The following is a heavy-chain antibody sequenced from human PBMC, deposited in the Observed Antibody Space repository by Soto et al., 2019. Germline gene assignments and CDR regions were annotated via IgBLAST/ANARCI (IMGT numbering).Heavy chain of an antibody. Sequence: ASVKVSCKASGYTFTSYGISWVRQAPGQGLEWMGWISAYNGNTNYAQKNQGRVTMTTDKSTSTAYMELRSLRSDDTAVYYCAREVVRVAGTRWFDPWGQGTLVTVSS. CDR2: ISAYNGNT. V-gene: IGHV1-18*01. D-gene: IGHD6-19*01. CDR3: AREVVRVAGTRWFDP. CDR1: GYTFTSYG. J-gene: IGHJ5*02.